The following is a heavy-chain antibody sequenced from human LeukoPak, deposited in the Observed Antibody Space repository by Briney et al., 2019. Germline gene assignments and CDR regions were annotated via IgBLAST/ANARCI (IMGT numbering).Heavy chain of an antibody. CDR2: INPNSGGT. D-gene: IGHD1-1*01. Sequence: ASVKVSCKASGYTFTGYYMHWVRRAPGQGLEWMGWINPNSGGTNYAQKFQGWVTMTRDTSISTAYMELSRLRSDDTAVYYCARGLQNWNDPHSGYWFDPWGQGTLVTVSS. J-gene: IGHJ5*02. CDR1: GYTFTGYY. CDR3: ARGLQNWNDPHSGYWFDP. V-gene: IGHV1-2*04.